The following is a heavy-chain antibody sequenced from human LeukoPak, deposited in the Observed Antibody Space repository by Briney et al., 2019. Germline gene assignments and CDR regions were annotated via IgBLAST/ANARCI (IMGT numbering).Heavy chain of an antibody. V-gene: IGHV3-30*04. J-gene: IGHJ4*02. Sequence: GGSLRLSCEASGFTFDNYAMHWVRQAPGKGLEWVAVISYDGSNKYYADSVKGRFTISRDNSKNTLYLQMNSLRAEDTAVYYCAKDLIIAAAGADYWGQGTLVTVSS. CDR2: ISYDGSNK. CDR1: GFTFDNYA. CDR3: AKDLIIAAAGADY. D-gene: IGHD6-13*01.